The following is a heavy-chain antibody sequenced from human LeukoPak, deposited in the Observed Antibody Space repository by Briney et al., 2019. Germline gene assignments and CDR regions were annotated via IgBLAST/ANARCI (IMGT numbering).Heavy chain of an antibody. CDR3: AKDLTVTSTCYFDC. Sequence: GGSLRLSCAASGFTFSSYSMNWVRQAPGKGLEWVSSITSTSSYIYYADSVRGRFTISRDNAKNSLYLQMNSLRAEDTAVYYCAKDLTVTSTCYFDCWGQGTLVSVSS. CDR1: GFTFSSYS. CDR2: ITSTSSYI. J-gene: IGHJ4*02. D-gene: IGHD4-11*01. V-gene: IGHV3-21*01.